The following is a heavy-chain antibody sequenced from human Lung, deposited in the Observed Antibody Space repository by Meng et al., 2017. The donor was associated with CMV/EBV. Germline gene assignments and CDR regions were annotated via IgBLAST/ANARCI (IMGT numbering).Heavy chain of an antibody. V-gene: IGHV3-21*01. J-gene: IGHJ6*01. Sequence: GEXXKISCAASGFTFSSYSMNWVRQAPGKGLEWVSSISSSSSYIYYADSVKGRFTISRDNAKNSLYLQMNSLRAEDTAVYYCARDHYDFWSGYYLYYYYGMDVWXQGNXVHGAS. CDR3: ARDHYDFWSGYYLYYYYGMDV. CDR1: GFTFSSYS. CDR2: ISSSSSYI. D-gene: IGHD3-3*01.